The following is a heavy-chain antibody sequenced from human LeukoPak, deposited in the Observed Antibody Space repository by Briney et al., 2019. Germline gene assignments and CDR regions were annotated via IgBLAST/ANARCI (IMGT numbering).Heavy chain of an antibody. J-gene: IGHJ1*01. Sequence: GRSLRLSCAASGLTFSRYEINWVRQAPRKGPQWVSHISSSGDTIYYADSVKGRFTTSRDNAKNSLYLQMNSLRAEDTAVYYCARDVGKSGYGDYWGQGNLVTVSS. CDR1: GLTFSRYE. CDR3: ARDVGKSGYGDY. CDR2: ISSSGDTI. V-gene: IGHV3-48*03. D-gene: IGHD5-12*01.